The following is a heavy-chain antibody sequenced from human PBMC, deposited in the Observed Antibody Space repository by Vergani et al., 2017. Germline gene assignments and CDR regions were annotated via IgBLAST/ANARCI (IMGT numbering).Heavy chain of an antibody. CDR2: IRYDGSNK. CDR1: GFTFSSYG. CDR3: AKDLRQHLGYYYYGMDV. D-gene: IGHD3-16*01. Sequence: QAQLVESGGGVVQPGGSLRLSCAASGFTFSSYGMHWVRQAPGKGLEWVAFIRYDGSNKYYADSVKGRFTISRDNSKNTLYLQMNSLRAEDTAVYYCAKDLRQHLGYYYYGMDVWGQGTTVTVSS. V-gene: IGHV3-30*02. J-gene: IGHJ6*02.